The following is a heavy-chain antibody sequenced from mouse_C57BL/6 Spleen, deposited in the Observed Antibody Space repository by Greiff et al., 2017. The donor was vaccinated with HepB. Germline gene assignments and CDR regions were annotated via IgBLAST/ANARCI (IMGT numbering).Heavy chain of an antibody. CDR2: ILPGSGST. J-gene: IGHJ3*01. CDR3: ASGGFNYDYDGFAY. D-gene: IGHD2-4*01. Sequence: VQLQQSGAELMKPGASVKLSCKATGYTFTGYWIEWVKQRPGHGLEWIGEILPGSGSTNYNEKFKGKATFTADTSSNTAYMQLSSLTTEDSAIYYCASGGFNYDYDGFAYWGQGTLVTVSA. V-gene: IGHV1-9*01. CDR1: GYTFTGYW.